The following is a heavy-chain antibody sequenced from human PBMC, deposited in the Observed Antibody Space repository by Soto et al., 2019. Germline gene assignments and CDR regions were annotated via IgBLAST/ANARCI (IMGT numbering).Heavy chain of an antibody. CDR1: GGTFSSYT. V-gene: IGHV1-69*02. D-gene: IGHD2-15*01. CDR3: AKCRGSGGSCYYFDY. J-gene: IGHJ4*02. Sequence: GASVKVSCKASGGTFSSYTISWVRQAPGQGLEWMGRIIPILGIANYAQKFQGRVTITADKSTSTAYMELSSLRSEDTAVYYCAKCRGSGGSCYYFDYWGQGTLVTVSS. CDR2: IIPILGIA.